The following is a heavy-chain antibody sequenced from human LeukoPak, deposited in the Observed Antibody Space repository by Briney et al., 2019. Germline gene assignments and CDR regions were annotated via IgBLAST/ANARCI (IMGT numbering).Heavy chain of an antibody. Sequence: SETLSLTCTVSGGSISSYYWSWIRQPPGKGLEWIGYIYYSGSTSYNPSLKSRVTISVDTSKNQFSLKLSSVTAADTAVYYCARVCSSTSCYYAFDIWGQGTMVTVSS. CDR3: ARVCSSTSCYYAFDI. CDR2: IYYSGST. V-gene: IGHV4-59*01. CDR1: GGSISSYY. J-gene: IGHJ3*02. D-gene: IGHD2-2*01.